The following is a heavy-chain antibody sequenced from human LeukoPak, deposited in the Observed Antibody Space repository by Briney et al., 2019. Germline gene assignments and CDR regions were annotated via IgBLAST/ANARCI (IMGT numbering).Heavy chain of an antibody. Sequence: GGSLRLSCAASGFTFRSYDMHWVRQATGKGLEWVSGIGTAGEIYYPGSVKGRFTISRENAKNSLYLQMNSLRAEDTAVYYCARDLGPHSSSPNSGAFDIWGQGTMVTVSS. CDR3: ARDLGPHSSSPNSGAFDI. D-gene: IGHD6-6*01. CDR1: GFTFRSYD. J-gene: IGHJ3*02. V-gene: IGHV3-13*01. CDR2: IGTAGEI.